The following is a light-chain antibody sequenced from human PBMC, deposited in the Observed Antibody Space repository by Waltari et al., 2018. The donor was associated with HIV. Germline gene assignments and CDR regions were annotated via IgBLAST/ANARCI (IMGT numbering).Light chain of an antibody. CDR2: GKN. V-gene: IGLV3-19*01. CDR1: RLRSYY. CDR3: YSRDSTTNHRV. J-gene: IGLJ2*01. Sequence: SSELTQDPVVSVALGQTVKITCQGDRLRSYYATWYQQKPGQAPLLVFFGKNSRPSGIPDRFSGSNSRNKASLTITGAQAEDEADYYCYSRDSTTNHRVFGGGTKLTVL.